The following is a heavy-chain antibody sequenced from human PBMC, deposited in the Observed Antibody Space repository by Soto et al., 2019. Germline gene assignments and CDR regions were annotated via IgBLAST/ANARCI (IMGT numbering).Heavy chain of an antibody. CDR3: ATFAVVTHLNWFDP. D-gene: IGHD2-15*01. J-gene: IGHJ5*02. V-gene: IGHV1-24*01. CDR1: GYTLTELS. Sequence: ASVKVSCKVSGYTLTELSMHWVRQAPGKGLEWMGGFDPEDGETIYAQKFQGRVTMTEDTSTDTAYMELSSLRSEDTVVYYCATFAVVTHLNWFDPWGQGTLVTVSS. CDR2: FDPEDGET.